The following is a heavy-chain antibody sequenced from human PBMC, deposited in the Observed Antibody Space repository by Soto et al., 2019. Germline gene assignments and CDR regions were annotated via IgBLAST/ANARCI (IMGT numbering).Heavy chain of an antibody. CDR3: ARVGIYTGYNPFDY. CDR2: ISSSSSYT. D-gene: IGHD1-20*01. Sequence: PGDSLRLSSVTSGFTFSDYYMTLFRQAPGKGLEWVSFISSSSSYTNYADSVKGRFTISRDNAKNSLYLQMNSLRAEDTAVYYCARVGIYTGYNPFDYWGQGT. J-gene: IGHJ4*02. CDR1: GFTFSDYY. V-gene: IGHV3-11*05.